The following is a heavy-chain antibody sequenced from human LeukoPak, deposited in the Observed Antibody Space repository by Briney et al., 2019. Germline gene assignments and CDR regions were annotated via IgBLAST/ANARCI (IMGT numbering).Heavy chain of an antibody. Sequence: GESLKISCKVSGYRLTNNWIGWVRQVPGKGLEWMGIIYPGDSDTRYSPSFQGQVTISADKSISTAYLQWSSLKASDTAMYYCARPVIRRTNDAFDIWGQGTMVTVSS. CDR2: IYPGDSDT. J-gene: IGHJ3*02. CDR1: GYRLTNNW. V-gene: IGHV5-51*01. CDR3: ARPVIRRTNDAFDI. D-gene: IGHD1-7*01.